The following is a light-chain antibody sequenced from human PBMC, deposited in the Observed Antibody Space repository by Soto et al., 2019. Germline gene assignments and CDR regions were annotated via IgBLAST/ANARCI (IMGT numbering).Light chain of an antibody. V-gene: IGLV1-47*01. J-gene: IGLJ2*01. CDR1: SSNIGSKY. CDR2: RNN. CDR3: AAWDDSVGGPA. Sequence: QSVLTQPPSASGTPGQRVTISCSGSSSNIGSKYVYWYQQLPGTAPKLLMYRNNQRPSGVPGRFSGSKSGTSASLAISGLRSEDEAHYYCAAWDDSVGGPAFGGGTKLTVL.